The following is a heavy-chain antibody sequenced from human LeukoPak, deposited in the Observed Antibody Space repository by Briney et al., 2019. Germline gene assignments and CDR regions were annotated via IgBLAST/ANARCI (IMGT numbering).Heavy chain of an antibody. V-gene: IGHV3-23*01. CDR1: GFTFSSYA. CDR2: ISGSGGST. CDR3: ARDPVTTWGYFDY. J-gene: IGHJ4*02. Sequence: GGSLRLSCAASGFTFSSYAMSWVRQAPGKGLEWVSAISGSGGSTYYADSVKGRFTISRDKAKNTVYLQVNSLRSEDTAVYYCARDPVTTWGYFDYWGQGTLVTVSS. D-gene: IGHD4-17*01.